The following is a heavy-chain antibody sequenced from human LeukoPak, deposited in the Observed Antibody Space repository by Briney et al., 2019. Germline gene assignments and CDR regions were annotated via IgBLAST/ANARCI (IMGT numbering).Heavy chain of an antibody. J-gene: IGHJ4*02. Sequence: PGGSLRLSCAASRFTFRSYGMHWVRQAPGKGPEWVAVIWYDGSNKYYADSVKGRFAISRDNSENTLYLQMNSLTAEDTAVYYCARGEDDRISLIVHWGQGTLVTVSS. CDR1: RFTFRSYG. V-gene: IGHV3-33*01. D-gene: IGHD3-22*01. CDR2: IWYDGSNK. CDR3: ARGEDDRISLIVH.